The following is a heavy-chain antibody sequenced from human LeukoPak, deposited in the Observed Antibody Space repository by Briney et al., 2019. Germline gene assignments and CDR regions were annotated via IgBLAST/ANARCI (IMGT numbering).Heavy chain of an antibody. CDR2: IYHSGST. CDR1: GYSISSGYY. V-gene: IGHV4-38-2*01. J-gene: IGHJ4*02. Sequence: PSETLSLTCAVSGYSISSGYYWGWIRQPPGKGLEWIGSIYHSGSTYYNPSLKSRVTISVDTSKNQFSLKLGSVTAADTAVYYCARPYFHYSSGPRFDYWGQGTLVTVSS. D-gene: IGHD6-19*01. CDR3: ARPYFHYSSGPRFDY.